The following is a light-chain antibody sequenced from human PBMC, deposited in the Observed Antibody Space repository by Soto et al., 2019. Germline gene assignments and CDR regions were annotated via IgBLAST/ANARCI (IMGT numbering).Light chain of an antibody. V-gene: IGKV1-5*01. CDR3: QQYGSSPPR. Sequence: DIQMTQSPSTLSGSLGDRVTITCRASQTISSWLAWYQQKPGKAPNLLIYAASTLQSGGPSRFSGSGSGTDFTLTIRRLEPEDFAVYYCQQYGSSPPRFGGGTKVDIK. J-gene: IGKJ4*02. CDR2: AAS. CDR1: QTISSW.